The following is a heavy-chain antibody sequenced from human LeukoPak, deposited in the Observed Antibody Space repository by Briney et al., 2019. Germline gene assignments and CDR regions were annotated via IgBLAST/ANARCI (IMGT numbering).Heavy chain of an antibody. CDR3: ARDLYYYDSYWYLDL. CDR2: MSISGGT. D-gene: IGHD3-22*01. V-gene: IGHV4-4*07. CDR1: GGSFSSYY. Sequence: SETLSLTCSVSGGSFSSYYWSWIRQPAGKGLEWIGRMSISGGTNYNPSLKSRVTMSVDTSKNQFSLKLSSVTAADTAVYYCARDLYYYDSYWYLDLWGRGTLVTVSS. J-gene: IGHJ2*01.